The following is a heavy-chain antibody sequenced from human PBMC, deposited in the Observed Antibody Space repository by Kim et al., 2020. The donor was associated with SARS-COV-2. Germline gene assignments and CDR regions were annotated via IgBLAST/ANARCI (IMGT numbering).Heavy chain of an antibody. CDR2: IYYSGST. V-gene: IGHV4-31*03. CDR1: GGSISSGGYY. CDR3: ARGEYGSGSYSDNWFDP. D-gene: IGHD3-10*01. J-gene: IGHJ5*02. Sequence: SETLSLTCTVSGGSISSGGYYWSWIRQHPGKGLEWIGYIYYSGSTYYNPSLKSRVTISVDTSKNQFSLKLSSVTAADTAVYYCARGEYGSGSYSDNWFDPWGQGTLVTVSS.